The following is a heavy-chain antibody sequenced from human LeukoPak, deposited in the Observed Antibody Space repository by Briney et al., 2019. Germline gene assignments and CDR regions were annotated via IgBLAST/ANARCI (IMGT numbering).Heavy chain of an antibody. Sequence: PSETLSLTCTVSGGSISSYYWSWIRQPAGKGLEWIGRIYTSGSTNYNPSLKSRVTISVDTSKNQFSLKLSSVTAADTAVYYCARVGDYDILTGYYAYYFDYWGQGTLVTVSS. D-gene: IGHD3-9*01. CDR1: GGSISSYY. CDR2: IYTSGST. J-gene: IGHJ4*02. CDR3: ARVGDYDILTGYYAYYFDY. V-gene: IGHV4-4*07.